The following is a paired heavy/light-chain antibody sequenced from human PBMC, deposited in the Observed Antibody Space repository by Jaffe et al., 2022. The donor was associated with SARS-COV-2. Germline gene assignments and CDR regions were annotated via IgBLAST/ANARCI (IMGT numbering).Light chain of an antibody. Sequence: EIVLTQSPATLSLSPGERASLSCRASQRISNYLAWYQQKPGQAPRLLIYDASDRATGIPARFSGSGSGTDFTLTIDSLEPEDFAVYHCQQRSDWPLTFGGGTKVEIK. CDR2: DAS. CDR1: QRISNY. J-gene: IGKJ4*01. V-gene: IGKV3-11*01. CDR3: QQRSDWPLT.
Heavy chain of an antibody. CDR3: ARKRVPGSSTTGNWFDP. Sequence: EVQLVQSGAEVKKPGESLRISCEGSGYSFSTYWIAWVRQMPGKGLEWMGLIYPGNSETRYSPSFQGQVTISADKSTNTAYLQWSSLTASDTAMYYCARKRVPGSSTTGNWFDPWGQGTLVTVSS. J-gene: IGHJ5*02. V-gene: IGHV5-51*01. D-gene: IGHD2-2*01. CDR2: IYPGNSET. CDR1: GYSFSTYW.